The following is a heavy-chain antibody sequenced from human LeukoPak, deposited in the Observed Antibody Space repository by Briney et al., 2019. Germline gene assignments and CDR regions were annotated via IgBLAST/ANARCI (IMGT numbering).Heavy chain of an antibody. J-gene: IGHJ6*03. CDR1: GYSISSGYY. Sequence: PSETLSLTCTVSGYSISSGYYWGWIRQPPGKGLEWIGSIYHSGSTYYNPSLKSRVTISVDTSKNQFSLKPSSVTAADTAVYYCARVTVVTPFMDVWGKGTTVTVSS. CDR2: IYHSGST. V-gene: IGHV4-38-2*02. D-gene: IGHD4-23*01. CDR3: ARVTVVTPFMDV.